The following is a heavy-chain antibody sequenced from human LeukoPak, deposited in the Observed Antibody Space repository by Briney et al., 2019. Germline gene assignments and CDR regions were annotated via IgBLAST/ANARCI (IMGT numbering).Heavy chain of an antibody. CDR3: AREAMTRYYYYGMDV. D-gene: IGHD2-2*01. Sequence: SETLSLTCTVSGGSINGYYWSWIRQPAGKGLEWIGRIYTSGSTNYNPSLKSRVTMSVDTSKNQLSLKLSSVTAADTAVYYCAREAMTRYYYYGMDVWGQGTTVTVSS. CDR2: IYTSGST. CDR1: GGSINGYY. V-gene: IGHV4-4*07. J-gene: IGHJ6*02.